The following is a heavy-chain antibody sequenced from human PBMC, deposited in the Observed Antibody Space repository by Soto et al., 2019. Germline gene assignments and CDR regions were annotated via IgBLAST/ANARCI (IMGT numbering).Heavy chain of an antibody. CDR2: VYYTGST. J-gene: IGHJ1*01. V-gene: IGHV4-59*01. CDR3: ARSVAVPGAHLAL. Sequence: SETLSLTCSVSGGSISGSYWSWIRQSPGKELEWLGYVYYTGSTNYSPSLRSRVSISVDTSKNEFSLRLSSVTAADTAVYFCARSVAVPGAHLALWGQGTQVPVSS. CDR1: GGSISGSY. D-gene: IGHD6-19*01.